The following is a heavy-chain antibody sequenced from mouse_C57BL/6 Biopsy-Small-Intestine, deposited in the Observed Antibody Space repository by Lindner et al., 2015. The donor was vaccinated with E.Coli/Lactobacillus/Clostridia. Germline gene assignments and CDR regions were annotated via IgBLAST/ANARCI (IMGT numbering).Heavy chain of an antibody. CDR2: INTNTGNP. D-gene: IGHD2-5*01. V-gene: IGHV9-3*02. CDR1: GYTFSNYA. CDR3: ARAAPQRVYSSDWYVGERDYFFDY. Sequence: VKVSCKASGYTFSNYAINWMRQAPGQGLEWLGWINTNTGNPTYAQGFTGRFVFSLGSYVGTSFLQITGLTAEDTAVYYCARAAPQRVYSSDWYVGERDYFFDYWGQGTLVSVSS. J-gene: IGHJ4*01.